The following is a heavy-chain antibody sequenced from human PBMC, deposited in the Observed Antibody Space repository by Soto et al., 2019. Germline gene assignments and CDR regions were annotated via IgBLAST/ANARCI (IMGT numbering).Heavy chain of an antibody. V-gene: IGHV4-39*07. D-gene: IGHD3-3*01. CDR2: IYYSGST. CDR3: ARWWSGSRQGFDP. J-gene: IGHJ5*02. Sequence: SETLSLTCTVSGGSISSSSYYWGWIRQPPGKGLEWIGSIYYSGSTYYNPSLKSRVTISVDTFKNQFSLKLSSVTAADTAVYYCARWWSGSRQGFDPWGQGTLVTVSS. CDR1: GGSISSSSYY.